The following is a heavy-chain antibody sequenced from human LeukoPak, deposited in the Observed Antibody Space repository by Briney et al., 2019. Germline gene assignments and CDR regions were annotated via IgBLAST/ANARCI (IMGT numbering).Heavy chain of an antibody. Sequence: ASVKVPCKASGGTFSSYAISWVRQAPGQGLEWMGGIIPIFGTANYAQKFQGRVTITADESTGTAYMELSSLRSEDTAVYYCARDFVPVYYDSSGYFDYWGQGTLVTVSS. D-gene: IGHD3-22*01. CDR2: IIPIFGTA. CDR3: ARDFVPVYYDSSGYFDY. CDR1: GGTFSSYA. V-gene: IGHV1-69*13. J-gene: IGHJ4*02.